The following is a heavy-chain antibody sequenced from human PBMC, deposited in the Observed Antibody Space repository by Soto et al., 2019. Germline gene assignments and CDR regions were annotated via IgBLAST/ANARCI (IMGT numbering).Heavy chain of an antibody. D-gene: IGHD6-19*01. V-gene: IGHV3-23*01. J-gene: IGHJ4*02. CDR3: AKAVFSCVWSPSDFDY. CDR1: GFTISSYA. Sequence: EVQLLESGGGLVQPGRSLRLSCAASGFTISSYAMNWVRQAPGKGLECVSAMSGTGGSTYYADSVKGRFTISRDNSKNSLYLPMNSLRVENTAVFYGAKAVFSCVWSPSDFDYWGQGTLVTVSS. CDR2: MSGTGGST.